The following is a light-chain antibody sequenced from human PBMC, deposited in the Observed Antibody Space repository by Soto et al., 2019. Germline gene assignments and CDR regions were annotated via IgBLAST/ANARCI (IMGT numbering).Light chain of an antibody. CDR2: KAS. J-gene: IGKJ1*01. CDR3: QQYNSYSRT. Sequence: DIQMTPSPSTLSASLGERVTITCRASQSFSSWLAWYQQKPGKAPKLLIYKASSLESGVPSRFSGSGSGTEFTLTISSLQPDDFATYYCQQYNSYSRTFGQGTKVDIK. V-gene: IGKV1-5*03. CDR1: QSFSSW.